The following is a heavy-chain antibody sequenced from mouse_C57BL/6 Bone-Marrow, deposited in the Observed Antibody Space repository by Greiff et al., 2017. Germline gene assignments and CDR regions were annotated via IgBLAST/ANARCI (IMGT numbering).Heavy chain of an antibody. Sequence: VQLQQPGAELVKPGASVKLSCKASGYTFTSYWMQWVKQRPGQGLEWIGEIDPSDSYTNYNHKFKGKATLTVDTASSTAYMQLSSLTSEDSEVYYCARRSLYDYDVDYWGQGTTLTVSS. D-gene: IGHD2-4*01. CDR2: IDPSDSYT. CDR3: ARRSLYDYDVDY. CDR1: GYTFTSYW. J-gene: IGHJ2*01. V-gene: IGHV1-50*01.